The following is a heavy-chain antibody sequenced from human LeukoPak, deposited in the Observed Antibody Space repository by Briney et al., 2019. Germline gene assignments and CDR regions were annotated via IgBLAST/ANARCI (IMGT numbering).Heavy chain of an antibody. V-gene: IGHV4-39*02. J-gene: IGHJ4*02. CDR3: AREAYDHVWGSYRPYYFDY. Sequence: PSETLSLTCTVSGGSISSSSYYWGWIRQPPGKGLEWIGSIYYSGGTYYNPSLKSRVTISVDTSKNQFSLKLSSVTAADTAVYYCAREAYDHVWGSYRPYYFDYWGQGTLVTVSS. D-gene: IGHD3-16*02. CDR1: GGSISSSSYY. CDR2: IYYSGGT.